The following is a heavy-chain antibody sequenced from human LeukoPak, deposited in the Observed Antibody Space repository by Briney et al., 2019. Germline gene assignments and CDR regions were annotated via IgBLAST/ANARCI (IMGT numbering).Heavy chain of an antibody. J-gene: IGHJ6*03. CDR1: GDTFTRYD. CDR3: ARGGYDYMDV. CDR2: MNPNSGNT. V-gene: IGHV1-8*01. Sequence: ASVKVSCKASGDTFTRYDINWVRQATGQGLVWVGWMNPNSGNTGYAQKFQGRVTMTRNTPISTAYMELSSLRSEDTAVYYCARGGYDYMDVWGKGTTVTISS.